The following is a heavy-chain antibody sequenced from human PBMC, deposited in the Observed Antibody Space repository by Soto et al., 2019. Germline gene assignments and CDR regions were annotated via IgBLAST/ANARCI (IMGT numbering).Heavy chain of an antibody. D-gene: IGHD2-15*01. CDR2: IIPIFGTA. CDR1: GGTFSSYA. V-gene: IGHV1-69*13. CDR3: ARTPGDCSGGSCYFDTNYYYYGMDV. J-gene: IGHJ6*02. Sequence: SVKVSCKASGGTFSSYAISWVRQAPGQGLEWMGGIIPIFGTANYAQKFQGRVTITADESTSTAYMELSSLRSEDTAVYYCARTPGDCSGGSCYFDTNYYYYGMDVWGQGTTVTVSS.